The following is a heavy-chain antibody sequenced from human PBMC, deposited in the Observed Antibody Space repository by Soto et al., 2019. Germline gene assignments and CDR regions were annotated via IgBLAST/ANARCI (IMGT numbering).Heavy chain of an antibody. Sequence: SETLSLTCSVSGDSIGRYYWSWIRQPPGKGLEWVGLIYYGGSTNYNSSLESRVTISQDTSKNQFSLKLSSVTAAATAVYYCAIRDYDSDPHSFDPWR. CDR3: AIRDYDSDPHSFDP. V-gene: IGHV4-59*01. J-gene: IGHJ5*02. CDR1: GDSIGRYY. CDR2: IYYGGST. D-gene: IGHD3-10*01.